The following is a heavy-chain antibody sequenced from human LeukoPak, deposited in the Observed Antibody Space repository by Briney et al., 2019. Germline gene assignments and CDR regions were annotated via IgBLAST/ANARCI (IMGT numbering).Heavy chain of an antibody. CDR3: ARVVRGVFAQTYYYYGMDV. Sequence: GGSLRLSCAASGFTFSSYSINWVRQAPGKGLEWVSYISSFSSTIYYADSVKGRFTISRDNAKNSLYLQMNSLRDEDTAVYYCARVVRGVFAQTYYYYGMDVWGQGTTVTVSS. CDR2: ISSFSSTI. V-gene: IGHV3-48*02. J-gene: IGHJ6*02. D-gene: IGHD3-10*01. CDR1: GFTFSSYS.